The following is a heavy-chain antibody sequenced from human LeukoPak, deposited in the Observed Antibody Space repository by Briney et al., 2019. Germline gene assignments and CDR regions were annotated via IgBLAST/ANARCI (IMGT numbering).Heavy chain of an antibody. CDR2: IKQDGSEK. CDR3: ARVGKQQLVRYYYYMDV. J-gene: IGHJ6*03. V-gene: IGHV3-7*01. CDR1: GFTFSRYW. D-gene: IGHD6-13*01. Sequence: GGSLRLSCAASGFTFSRYWMSWVRQAPGKGLEWVANIKQDGSEKYYVDSVKGRFTISRDNAKNSLYLQMNSLRAEDTAVYYCARVGKQQLVRYYYYMDVWGKGTTVTVSS.